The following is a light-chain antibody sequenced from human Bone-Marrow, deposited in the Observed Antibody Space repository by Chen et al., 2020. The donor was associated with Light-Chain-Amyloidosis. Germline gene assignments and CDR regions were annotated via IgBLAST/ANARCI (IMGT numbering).Light chain of an antibody. CDR1: SSDVGGDNH. J-gene: IGLJ1*01. CDR2: EVT. V-gene: IGLV2-14*01. Sequence: QSALTQPASVSGSPGQSITSSCTGTSSDVGGDNHVSWYQQHPDKAPKLMIYEVTNRPSWVPDRFSGSKSDNMASLTISGLQTEDEADYFCSSYTITNTLVFGSGTRVTVL. CDR3: SSYTITNTLV.